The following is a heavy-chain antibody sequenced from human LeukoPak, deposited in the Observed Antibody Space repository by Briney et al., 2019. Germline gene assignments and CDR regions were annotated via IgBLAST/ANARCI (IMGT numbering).Heavy chain of an antibody. CDR2: SRNKTNSYTT. CDR3: ARDGGKDGNLAFYI. Sequence: GGSLRLSCTTSGLTHSDHYIDWVRQAPGKRLEWVGRSRNKTNSYTTEYAASVKGRFTISRDDSENSVFLQLSSLRTEDTAVYYCARDGGKDGNLAFYIGGQGTMVSASS. D-gene: IGHD3-16*01. J-gene: IGHJ3*02. V-gene: IGHV3-72*01. CDR1: GLTHSDHY.